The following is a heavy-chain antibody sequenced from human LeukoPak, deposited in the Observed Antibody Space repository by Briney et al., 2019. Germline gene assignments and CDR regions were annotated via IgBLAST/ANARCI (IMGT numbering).Heavy chain of an antibody. Sequence: SETLSLTCTVSGGSISNYYWSWIRQPPGKGLEWIGYIYYSGSTNYNPSLKSRVTISVDMSKNQFSLKLSSVAAADTAVYYCARDYSNYFDCWGQGTLVTVSS. CDR3: ARDYSNYFDC. CDR2: IYYSGST. V-gene: IGHV4-59*01. CDR1: GGSISNYY. D-gene: IGHD4-11*01. J-gene: IGHJ4*02.